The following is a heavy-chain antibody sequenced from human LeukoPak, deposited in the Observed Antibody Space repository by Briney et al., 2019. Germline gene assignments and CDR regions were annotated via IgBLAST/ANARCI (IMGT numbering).Heavy chain of an antibody. Sequence: PSETLSLTCAVYGGSFSGYYWSWIRQPPGKGLEWIGEINHTGSTNYSPSLKSRVTISVDTSKNQFSLKLSSVTAADTAVYYCARVLLAVAGTDYFDYWGQGTLVTVSS. D-gene: IGHD6-19*01. CDR2: INHTGST. J-gene: IGHJ4*02. CDR3: ARVLLAVAGTDYFDY. V-gene: IGHV4-34*01. CDR1: GGSFSGYY.